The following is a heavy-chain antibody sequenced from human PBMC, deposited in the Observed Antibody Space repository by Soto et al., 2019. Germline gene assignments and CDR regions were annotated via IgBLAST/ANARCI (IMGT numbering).Heavy chain of an antibody. J-gene: IGHJ4*02. V-gene: IGHV3-48*01. CDR3: ARGSSHPTY. CDR1: GFTFSSYS. Sequence: EVLLVESGGGLVQPGGSLRLSCAASGFTFSSYSMNWVRQAPGKGLEWVSYISSSSSTIYYADSVKGRFTISRANAKTSLYLQMTSLRAEDTAVYYCARGSSHPTYWGKGTLVTVSS. CDR2: ISSSSSTI. D-gene: IGHD6-13*01.